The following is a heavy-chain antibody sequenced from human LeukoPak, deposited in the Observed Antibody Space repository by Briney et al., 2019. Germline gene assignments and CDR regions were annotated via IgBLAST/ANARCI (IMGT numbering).Heavy chain of an antibody. CDR3: ARSSGAATYGSGSSPLYYYYYMDV. CDR2: IIPIFGTA. Sequence: GSSVTVSCKASGGTFSSYAISWVRQAPGQGLEWMGGIIPIFGTANYAQKFQGRVTITADKSTSTAYMELSSLRSEDTAVYYCARSSGAATYGSGSSPLYYYYYMDVWGKGTTVTVSS. D-gene: IGHD3-10*01. CDR1: GGTFSSYA. J-gene: IGHJ6*03. V-gene: IGHV1-69*06.